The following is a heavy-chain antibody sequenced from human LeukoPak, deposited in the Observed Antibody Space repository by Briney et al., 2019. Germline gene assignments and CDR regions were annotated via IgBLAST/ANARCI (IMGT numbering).Heavy chain of an antibody. J-gene: IGHJ4*02. CDR3: AKGSIFITGNYFDY. Sequence: GGSLRLSCAASGFTFSSYAMSWVRQAPGKGLEWVSAISGDGGSTYYADSVKGRFTISRDNSKNSLYLQMNSLRTEDTASYYCAKGSIFITGNYFDYWGQGTLVTVSS. V-gene: IGHV3-43*02. D-gene: IGHD1-20*01. CDR1: GFTFSSYA. CDR2: ISGDGGST.